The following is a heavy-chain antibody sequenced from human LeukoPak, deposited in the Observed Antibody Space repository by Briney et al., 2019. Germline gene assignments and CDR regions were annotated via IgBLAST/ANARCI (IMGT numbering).Heavy chain of an antibody. CDR1: GFIFSSHA. Sequence: GGSLRLSCAASGFIFSSHAMCWVRQAPGKGLEWVSSIDISGGSTYYADSVQGRFTISRDNSKNTLYLQMNSLRAEDTALYYCANEVRPNDYWGQGTLVTVSS. CDR3: ANEVRPNDY. D-gene: IGHD1-1*01. J-gene: IGHJ4*02. V-gene: IGHV3-23*01. CDR2: IDISGGST.